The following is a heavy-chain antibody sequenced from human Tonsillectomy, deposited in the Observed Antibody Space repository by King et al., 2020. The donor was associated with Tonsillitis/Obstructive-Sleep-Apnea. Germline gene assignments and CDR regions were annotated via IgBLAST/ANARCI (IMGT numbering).Heavy chain of an antibody. V-gene: IGHV3-30*04. CDR1: GFTFSSFA. CDR2: ISYDGSHK. D-gene: IGHD2-2*01. Sequence: VQLVESGGGVVQPGRSLRLSCAASGFTFSSFAMHWVRQAPGKGLEWVAVISYDGSHKYYADSVKGRFTISRDNSKNMLYLQMNSLRAEDTAVYYCTRPPPMPLPAATPFSGMDVWGQGTTVTVSS. J-gene: IGHJ6*02. CDR3: TRPPPMPLPAATPFSGMDV.